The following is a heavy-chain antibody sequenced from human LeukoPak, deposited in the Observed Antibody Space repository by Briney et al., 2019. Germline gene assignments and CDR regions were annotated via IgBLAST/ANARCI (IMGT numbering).Heavy chain of an antibody. CDR2: IKDDGSEE. Sequence: GGSLRLSCAASGFNFNNYWMSWLRQAPGKGLEWVANIKDDGSEEYYVDSVKGQFTIVRDNAYNSLYLQMNSLRVEDTAIYFCARFTRRYSRDYWGQGTLVTVSS. V-gene: IGHV3-7*03. CDR3: ARFTRRYSRDY. CDR1: GFNFNNYW. J-gene: IGHJ4*02. D-gene: IGHD6-13*01.